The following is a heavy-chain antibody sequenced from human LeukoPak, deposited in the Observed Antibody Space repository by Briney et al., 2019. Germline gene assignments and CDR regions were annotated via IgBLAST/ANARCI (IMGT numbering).Heavy chain of an antibody. CDR3: VRGVGVSRFNYLDP. D-gene: IGHD1-7*01. Sequence: PGRSLRLSCAASGFTFSSYAMHWVRQAPGKGLEWVAVISYDGSNKYYADSVKGRFTISRDNSKNTLYLQMNSLRDDDTAVYYCVRGVGVSRFNYLDPWGQGTLVIVSS. V-gene: IGHV3-30-3*01. CDR2: ISYDGSNK. J-gene: IGHJ5*02. CDR1: GFTFSSYA.